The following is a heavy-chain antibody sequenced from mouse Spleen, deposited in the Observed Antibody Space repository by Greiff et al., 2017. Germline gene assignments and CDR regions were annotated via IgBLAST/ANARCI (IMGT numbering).Heavy chain of an antibody. Sequence: EVHLVESGGGLVKPGGSLKLSCAASGFTFSSYAMSWVRQTPEKRLEWVATISSGGSYTYYPDSVKGRFTISRDNAKNTLYLQMSSLRSEDTAMYYCARLGVTTFAYWGQGTLVTVSA. CDR2: ISSGGSYT. CDR1: GFTFSSYA. D-gene: IGHD2-12*01. V-gene: IGHV5-9-3*01. CDR3: ARLGVTTFAY. J-gene: IGHJ3*01.